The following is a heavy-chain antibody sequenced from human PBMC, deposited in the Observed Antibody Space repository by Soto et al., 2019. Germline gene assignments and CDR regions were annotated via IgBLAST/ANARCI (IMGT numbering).Heavy chain of an antibody. CDR3: ARGRFHYYGMDV. V-gene: IGHV5-51*01. CDR1: GYRFINFC. J-gene: IGHJ6*02. Sequence: GYRFINFCVPWVRQMPGRGLEWMGIIYPGDSDTKYSPSFQGQVTISADKSISTAYLQWSSLKASDSAMYYCARGRFHYYGMDVWGQGTTVTVSS. CDR2: IYPGDSDT. D-gene: IGHD3-10*01.